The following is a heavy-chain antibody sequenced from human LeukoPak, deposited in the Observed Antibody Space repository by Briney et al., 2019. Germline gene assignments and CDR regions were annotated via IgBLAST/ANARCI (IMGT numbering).Heavy chain of an antibody. V-gene: IGHV3-9*01. CDR2: ISWNSGSI. D-gene: IGHD6-13*01. J-gene: IGHJ4*02. CDR3: AKLGSSWYGDDY. CDR1: GFTFDDYA. Sequence: PGGSLRLSCAASGFTFDDYAMHWVRQAPGKGLEWVSGISWNSGSIGYADSVKGRFTISRDNSKNTLYLQMNSLRAEDTAVYYCAKLGSSWYGDDYWGQGTLVTVSS.